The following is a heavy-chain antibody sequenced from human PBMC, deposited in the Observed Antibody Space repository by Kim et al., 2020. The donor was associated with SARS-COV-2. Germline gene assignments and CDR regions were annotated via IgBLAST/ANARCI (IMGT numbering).Heavy chain of an antibody. CDR1: GGTFSSYA. Sequence: SVKVSCKASGGTFSSYAISWVRQAPGQGLEWMGGIIPIFGTANYAQKFQGRVTITADESTSTAYMELSSLRSEDTAVYYCARSHESDIVVVPAALYSSYYYYGMDVWGQGTTVTVSS. J-gene: IGHJ6*02. CDR2: IIPIFGTA. D-gene: IGHD2-2*01. V-gene: IGHV1-69*13. CDR3: ARSHESDIVVVPAALYSSYYYYGMDV.